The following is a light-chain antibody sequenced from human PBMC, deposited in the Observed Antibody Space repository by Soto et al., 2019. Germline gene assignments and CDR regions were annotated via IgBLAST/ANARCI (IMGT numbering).Light chain of an antibody. CDR3: QQYNSYSPT. Sequence: EIQITQSPSTLSESVVDRVNLTCRASQSISTWLSWYQHEPGKAPKFLIHKASSLQSGVPSRFSGSGSGTDFTLTISSLHPDDFATYYCQQYNSYSPTFGQGAKGDIK. CDR1: QSISTW. J-gene: IGKJ1*01. CDR2: KAS. V-gene: IGKV1-5*03.